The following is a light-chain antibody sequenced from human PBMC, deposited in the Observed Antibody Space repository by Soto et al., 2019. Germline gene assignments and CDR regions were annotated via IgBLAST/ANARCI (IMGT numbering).Light chain of an antibody. CDR2: DVS. CDR1: SNDVGGYNY. CDR3: CSYAGSYTYV. J-gene: IGLJ1*01. Sequence: VLTQPRSVSGSPGQSVTISCTGTSNDVGGYNYVSWYQQHPGKAPKLMIYDVSKRPSGVPDRFSGSKSGNTASLTISGLQAEDEADYYCCSYAGSYTYVFGTGTKVTVL. V-gene: IGLV2-11*01.